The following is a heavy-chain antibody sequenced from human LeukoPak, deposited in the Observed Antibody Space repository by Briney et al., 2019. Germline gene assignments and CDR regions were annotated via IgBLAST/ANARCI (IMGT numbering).Heavy chain of an antibody. CDR2: IIPILGIA. J-gene: IGHJ4*02. CDR1: GGTFSSYT. Sequence: SVKVSCKASGGTFSSYTISWVRQAPGQGLEWMGRIIPILGIANYAQKFQGRVTITADKSTSTAYMELSSLRSEDTAVYYCARDSGADYYGSGSPDYWGQGTLVTVSS. D-gene: IGHD3-10*01. CDR3: ARDSGADYYGSGSPDY. V-gene: IGHV1-69*04.